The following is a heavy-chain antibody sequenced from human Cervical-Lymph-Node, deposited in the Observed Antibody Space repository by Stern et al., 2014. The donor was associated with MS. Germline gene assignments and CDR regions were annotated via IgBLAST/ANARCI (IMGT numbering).Heavy chain of an antibody. Sequence: VQLVESGGGLVQPGGSLRLSCAGSGLTLSNHWMHWVRQAPGKGLVWVSGINSDESTTTYADSVKGRFTISRDNGQNTMYLQMNGLRVEDTAVYYCVVPAGTTLHHFDYWGQGMQVTVSS. D-gene: IGHD1-1*01. V-gene: IGHV3-74*02. CDR2: INSDESTT. J-gene: IGHJ4*02. CDR3: VVPAGTTLHHFDY. CDR1: GLTLSNHW.